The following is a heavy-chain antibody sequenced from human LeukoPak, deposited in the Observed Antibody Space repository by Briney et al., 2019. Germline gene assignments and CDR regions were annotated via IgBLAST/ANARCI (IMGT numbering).Heavy chain of an antibody. CDR3: ARVHTFANGFWSGYSYFDY. CDR2: IFHSGST. CDR1: GASISSGTYS. J-gene: IGHJ4*02. D-gene: IGHD3-3*01. Sequence: PSETLSLTCAVSGASISSGTYSWNWIRQPPGKGLEWIGYIFHSGSTYYNPSLKSRVTVSVDRSKNQFSLKLSSVTAADTAVYYCARVHTFANGFWSGYSYFDYWGQGTLVTVSS. V-gene: IGHV4-30-2*01.